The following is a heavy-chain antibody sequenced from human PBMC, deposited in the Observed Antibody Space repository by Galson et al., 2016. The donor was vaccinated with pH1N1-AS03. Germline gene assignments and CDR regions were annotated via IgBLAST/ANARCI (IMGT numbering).Heavy chain of an antibody. Sequence: SVKVSCKASGYIFTGLYVHWVRQAPGQGLEWMGRINPNNGVTNYAQKFQAWVTMTGDTSISTAYMELYGLKSDDTAVYYCARDPRGPCSSATCATTYYFGMDVWGQGTTVIVSS. CDR3: ARDPRGPCSSATCATTYYFGMDV. V-gene: IGHV1-2*04. J-gene: IGHJ6*02. CDR1: GYIFTGLY. CDR2: INPNNGVT. D-gene: IGHD1-26*01.